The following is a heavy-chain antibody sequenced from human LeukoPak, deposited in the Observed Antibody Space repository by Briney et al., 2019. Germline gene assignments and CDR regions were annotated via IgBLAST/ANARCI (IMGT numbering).Heavy chain of an antibody. D-gene: IGHD4-17*01. V-gene: IGHV1-24*01. CDR1: GYTLTEIS. CDR2: FNPEDVET. CDR3: ATEIVGYGDVHYFDS. J-gene: IGHJ4*02. Sequence: ASVKVSCKVSGYTLTEISMHWVRQAPGQGLEWMGGFNPEDVETAYARSFQGRLTVTEDTSTDTAYMELSSLRAEDTAMYYCATEIVGYGDVHYFDSWGQGTLVTVSS.